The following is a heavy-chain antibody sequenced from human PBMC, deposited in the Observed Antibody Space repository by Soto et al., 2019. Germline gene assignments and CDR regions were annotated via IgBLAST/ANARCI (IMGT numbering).Heavy chain of an antibody. Sequence: QVQLQESGPGLVKPSQTLSLTCTVSGGSISSGGYYWSWIRQHPAKGLEWIGYIYYSGSTYYNPSLKSRVTISVDTSKHQLSLKLSSVTAADTAVYYCARGRQQWLVKAFDIWGQGTMVTVSS. CDR1: GGSISSGGYY. D-gene: IGHD6-19*01. CDR2: IYYSGST. J-gene: IGHJ3*02. CDR3: ARGRQQWLVKAFDI. V-gene: IGHV4-31*03.